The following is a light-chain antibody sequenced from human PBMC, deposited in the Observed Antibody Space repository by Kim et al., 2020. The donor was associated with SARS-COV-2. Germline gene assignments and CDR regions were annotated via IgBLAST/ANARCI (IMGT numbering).Light chain of an antibody. CDR3: QVWDSTSDHPGYV. Sequence: GKTAGITCGGQNSGSKNVHGYQQKPGQAPVLVISYDKDRPSGIPERFSGANSGNTATLTIISVEAGDEAEYFCQVWDSTSDHPGYVFGTGTKVTVL. CDR1: NSGSKN. J-gene: IGLJ1*01. CDR2: YDK. V-gene: IGLV3-21*04.